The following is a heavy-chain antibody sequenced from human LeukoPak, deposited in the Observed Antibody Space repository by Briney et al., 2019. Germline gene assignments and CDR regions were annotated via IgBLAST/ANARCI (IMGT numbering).Heavy chain of an antibody. D-gene: IGHD3-3*02. V-gene: IGHV4-30-4*02. CDR1: GGSISSGDYY. J-gene: IGHJ6*02. CDR3: ARVAILEWPWSYYYGMDV. Sequence: PSETLSLTCTVSGGSISSGDYYWSWIRQPPGKGLEWIGYIYYSGSTYYNPSLKSRVTIPVDTSKNQFSLKLSSVTAADTAVYYCARVAILEWPWSYYYGMDVWGQGTTVTVSS. CDR2: IYYSGST.